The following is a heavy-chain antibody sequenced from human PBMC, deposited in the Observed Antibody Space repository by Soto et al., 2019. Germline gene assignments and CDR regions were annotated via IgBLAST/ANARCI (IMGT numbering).Heavy chain of an antibody. D-gene: IGHD2-21*02. Sequence: PWGAFGLSFSSYAMHWVRRAPGKGLEWVAVISYDGSNKYYADSVDGRFTISRDNSKNTLYLQMHSLRAEDTAVYYCARAFGGYCGGDCYFDFWGQGTPVTVSS. CDR3: ARAFGGYCGGDCYFDF. V-gene: IGHV3-30-3*01. CDR2: ISYDGSNK. CDR1: GLSFSSYA. J-gene: IGHJ4*02.